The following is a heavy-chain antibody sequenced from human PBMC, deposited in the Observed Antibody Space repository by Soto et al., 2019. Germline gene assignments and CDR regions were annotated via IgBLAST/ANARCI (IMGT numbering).Heavy chain of an antibody. CDR1: GGSISSGGYY. CDR3: ARITYYYDSSVTNDY. D-gene: IGHD3-22*01. J-gene: IGHJ4*02. Sequence: PSETLSLTCTVSGGSISSGGYYWSWIRQQPGKGLEWIGYTYYSGSTYYNPSLKSRVTISVDTSKNQFSLKLSSVTAADTAVYYCARITYYYDSSVTNDYWGQGTLGTFSS. V-gene: IGHV4-31*03. CDR2: TYYSGST.